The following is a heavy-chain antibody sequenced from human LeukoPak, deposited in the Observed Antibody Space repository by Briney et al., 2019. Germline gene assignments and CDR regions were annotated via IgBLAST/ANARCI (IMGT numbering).Heavy chain of an antibody. J-gene: IGHJ1*01. D-gene: IGHD1-26*01. CDR2: INHSGST. V-gene: IGHV4-39*07. Sequence: SETLSLTCTVSGGSISSSSYYWSWIRQPPGKGLEWIGEINHSGSTNYNPSLKSRVTISVDTSKNQFSLKLSSVTAADTAVYYCARARRYSGSHEPLPFQHWGQGTLVTVSS. CDR3: ARARRYSGSHEPLPFQH. CDR1: GGSISSSSYY.